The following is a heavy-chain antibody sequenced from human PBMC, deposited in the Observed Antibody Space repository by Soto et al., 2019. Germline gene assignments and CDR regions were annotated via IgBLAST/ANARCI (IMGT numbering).Heavy chain of an antibody. CDR3: VRDLLHYDFWSGYSAYFYYGMDV. CDR1: GFTFSSYE. CDR2: ISDSGGTV. D-gene: IGHD3-3*01. J-gene: IGHJ6*02. Sequence: HPGGSLRLSCAASGFTFSSYEMNWVRQAPGQGLEWVSYISDSGGTVYYADSVKGRFTVSRDNAQNSVYLQMNSLRTEDTAVYYCVRDLLHYDFWSGYSAYFYYGMDVWGPGTTVTVSS. V-gene: IGHV3-48*03.